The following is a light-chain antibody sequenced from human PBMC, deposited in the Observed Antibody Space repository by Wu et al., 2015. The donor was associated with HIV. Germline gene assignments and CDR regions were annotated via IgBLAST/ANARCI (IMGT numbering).Light chain of an antibody. V-gene: IGKV3-20*01. CDR2: GAS. Sequence: VMTQSPVTLSVSPGEGVTLSCKTSGSIGTNLAWYQQKPGQAPRLLIYGASTRATGVPARFSGSGSGTDFTLTISRLEPEDFAVYYCQQYGSSPGTFGPGTKVDIK. CDR3: QQYGSSPGT. J-gene: IGKJ3*01. CDR1: GSIGTN.